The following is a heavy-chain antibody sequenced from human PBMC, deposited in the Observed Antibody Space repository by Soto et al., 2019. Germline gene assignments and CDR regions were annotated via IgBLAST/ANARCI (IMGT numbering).Heavy chain of an antibody. Sequence: EVQPVQSGAKVKKPGESLKISCKGSGYSFTSYWIGWLRQMPEKGLVWMGIIYPGDSDTRYSPSFQGQVTSSADKSISTGYLQWSSLKASDTAMYYCARSGVGAQFYNWFDPWGQGTLVTVSS. J-gene: IGHJ5*02. D-gene: IGHD1-26*01. CDR2: IYPGDSDT. CDR3: ARSGVGAQFYNWFDP. CDR1: GYSFTSYW. V-gene: IGHV5-51*01.